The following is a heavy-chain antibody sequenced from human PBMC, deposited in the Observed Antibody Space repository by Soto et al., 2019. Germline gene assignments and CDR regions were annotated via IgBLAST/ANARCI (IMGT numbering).Heavy chain of an antibody. D-gene: IGHD6-13*01. V-gene: IGHV3-23*01. CDR3: AQDLGSSWYHYNSFAP. CDR1: GFTFSGYA. Sequence: EVQLLESRGGLVQPGGSLRLSCAASGFTFSGYAMSWVRQAPGKGLEWVSAIGSGSPFYADSVKGRFTISRDNANSMLYLQMNSLRADDTAVYFCAQDLGSSWYHYNSFAPGGQGTLVNVSS. CDR2: IGSGSP. J-gene: IGHJ5*02.